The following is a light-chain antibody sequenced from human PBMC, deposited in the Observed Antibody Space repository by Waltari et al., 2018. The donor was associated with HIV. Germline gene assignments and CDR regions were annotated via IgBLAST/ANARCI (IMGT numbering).Light chain of an antibody. Sequence: QSALTQPPSVSGSPGQSVTISCTGTSSDVGSYNRVSWYQQPPGTAPQVMIYEVSNRPSGGPDRFSGSKAGNTASLTISGLQAEDEADYYCSSYTSSSSYVIFGGGTKLTVL. CDR1: SSDVGSYNR. V-gene: IGLV2-18*02. CDR2: EVS. CDR3: SSYTSSSSYVI. J-gene: IGLJ2*01.